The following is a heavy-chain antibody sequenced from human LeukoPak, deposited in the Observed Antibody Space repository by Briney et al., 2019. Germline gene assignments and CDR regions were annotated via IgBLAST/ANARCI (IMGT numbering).Heavy chain of an antibody. CDR3: ASAAGWELGY. V-gene: IGHV3-7*01. CDR2: IKQDGSEK. D-gene: IGHD3-10*01. CDR1: GSTFSRYW. Sequence: PGGSLRLSCAASGSTFSRYWMSWVRQTPEKGLEWVANIKQDGSEKNYVDSVKGRFTISRDNAKNPLYLQMNSLRAEDTAVYYCASAAGWELGYWGQGTLVTVSS. J-gene: IGHJ4*02.